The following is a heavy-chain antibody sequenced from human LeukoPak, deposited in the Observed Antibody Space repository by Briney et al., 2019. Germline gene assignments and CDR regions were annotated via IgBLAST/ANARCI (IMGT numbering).Heavy chain of an antibody. CDR3: AGRQRWPFDY. CDR1: GGSISSYY. J-gene: IGHJ4*02. D-gene: IGHD4-23*01. CDR2: IYTTGST. V-gene: IGHV4-4*07. Sequence: ETLSLTCTVSGGSISSYYWSWIRQPAGKGLEWIGRIYTTGSTNYNPSLKSRVTMSVDMSKNQFSLKLSSVTAADTAVYYCAGRQRWPFDYWGQGTLVTVSS.